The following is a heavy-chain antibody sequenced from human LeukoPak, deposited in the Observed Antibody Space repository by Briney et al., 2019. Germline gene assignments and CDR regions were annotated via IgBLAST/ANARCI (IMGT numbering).Heavy chain of an antibody. J-gene: IGHJ4*02. CDR1: GFTFSSYA. Sequence: PGRSLRLSCAASGFTFSSYAMHWVRQAPGKGLEWVAVISYDGSTKDYADSVKGRITISRDNIKNMLYLQMNSLRAEDTAVYYCAREGGESCSGGTSYHKKSFDYWGQGTLVTVSS. CDR2: ISYDGSTK. CDR3: AREGGESCSGGTSYHKKSFDY. V-gene: IGHV3-30*03. D-gene: IGHD2-15*01.